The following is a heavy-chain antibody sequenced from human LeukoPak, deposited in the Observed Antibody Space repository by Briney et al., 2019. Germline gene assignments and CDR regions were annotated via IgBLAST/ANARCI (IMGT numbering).Heavy chain of an antibody. CDR1: EFTFSSCE. CDR2: ISSSGDTI. J-gene: IGHJ4*02. CDR3: ARVPRSSRIPIFR. V-gene: IGHV3-48*03. Sequence: GGSLRLSCAASEFTFSSCEMNWVRQAPGKGLEWVSYISSSGDTIYYADSVKGRFTISRDNDKNSLYLQLNSLRAEDTAVYYCARVPRSSRIPIFRWGQGTLVTVSS. D-gene: IGHD3-3*01.